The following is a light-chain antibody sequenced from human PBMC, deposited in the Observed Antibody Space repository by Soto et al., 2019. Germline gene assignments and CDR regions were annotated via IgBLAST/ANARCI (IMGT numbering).Light chain of an antibody. CDR1: QGIGDT. Sequence: EVVRTPSRAPLSVSPGAGATLSCRASQGIGDTLAWYQHKPGQTPRLLIYDTSTRSTGVPARFSGSRSGTEFTLTISSLQSEDFAVYYCQRYNNWPLTFGGGTKVDIK. CDR3: QRYNNWPLT. V-gene: IGKV3-15*01. CDR2: DTS. J-gene: IGKJ4*01.